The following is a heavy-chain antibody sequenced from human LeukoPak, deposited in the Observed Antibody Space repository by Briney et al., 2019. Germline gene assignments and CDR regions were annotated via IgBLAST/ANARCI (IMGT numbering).Heavy chain of an antibody. Sequence: PGGSLRLSCAASGFTFSNYRMHWLRPARGRGVEWVTIMSYDRSNKYYTNSMKGRFTISRDNSKTTPNLQMNSLRAEETAVYYCAKDMYYYGSGSYENFDPWGQGTLVTVSS. CDR3: AKDMYYYGSGSYENFDP. CDR2: MSYDRSNK. CDR1: GFTFSNYR. D-gene: IGHD3-10*01. J-gene: IGHJ5*02. V-gene: IGHV3-30*18.